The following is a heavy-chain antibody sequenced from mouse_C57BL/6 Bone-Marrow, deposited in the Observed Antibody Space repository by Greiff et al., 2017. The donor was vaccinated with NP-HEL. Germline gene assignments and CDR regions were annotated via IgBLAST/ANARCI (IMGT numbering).Heavy chain of an antibody. J-gene: IGHJ2*01. CDR2: ISYDGSN. V-gene: IGHV3-6*01. CDR3: ANDYDG. Sequence: ESGPGLVKPSQSLSLTCSVTGYSITSGYYWNWIRQFPGNKLEWMGYISYDGSNNYNPSLKNRISITRDTSKNQFFLKLNSVTTEDTATYYCANDYDGWGQGTTLTVSS. CDR1: GYSITSGYY. D-gene: IGHD2-4*01.